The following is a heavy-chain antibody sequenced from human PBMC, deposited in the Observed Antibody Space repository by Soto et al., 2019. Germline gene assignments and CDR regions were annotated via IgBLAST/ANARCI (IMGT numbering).Heavy chain of an antibody. CDR2: ISFDGANE. CDR3: ARPIPRWSYHYGMDV. D-gene: IGHD2-15*01. J-gene: IGHJ6*02. CDR1: EFTVSSYA. Sequence: QLVESGGRGVQPGRSLRLSCEASEFTVSSYAMHWVRQAPGRGLEWVAIISFDGANEYYADSVKGRFIISRDNSKSMVYLQMNSLRPDDTAIYYCARPIPRWSYHYGMDVWGQGTTVTVSS. V-gene: IGHV3-30-3*01.